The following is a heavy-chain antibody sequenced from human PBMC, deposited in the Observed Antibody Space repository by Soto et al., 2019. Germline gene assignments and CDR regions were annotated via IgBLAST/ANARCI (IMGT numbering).Heavy chain of an antibody. CDR1: GYTLTELS. CDR2: FDPEDGET. J-gene: IGHJ4*02. Sequence: ASVKVSCKVSGYTLTELSMHWVRQAPGKGLEWMGGFDPEDGETIYAQKFQGRVTMTEDTSTDTAYMELSSLRSGDTAVYYCAASLAVAGPQLDYWGQGTLVTVSS. CDR3: AASLAVAGPQLDY. V-gene: IGHV1-24*01. D-gene: IGHD6-19*01.